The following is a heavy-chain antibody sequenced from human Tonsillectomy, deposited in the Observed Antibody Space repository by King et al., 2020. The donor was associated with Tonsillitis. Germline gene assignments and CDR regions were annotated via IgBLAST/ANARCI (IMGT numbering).Heavy chain of an antibody. Sequence: VQLVESGGGLVQPGGSLRLSCAASGFTFSSYAMSWVRQAPGKGLEWVSAISGSGGSTYYADSVKGRFTISRDNSKTTLYLQMNSLRAEDTAVYYCANYYDSSGYYEYYFDYWGQGTLVTVSS. CDR2: ISGSGGST. CDR3: ANYYDSSGYYEYYFDY. J-gene: IGHJ4*02. CDR1: GFTFSSYA. D-gene: IGHD3-22*01. V-gene: IGHV3-23*04.